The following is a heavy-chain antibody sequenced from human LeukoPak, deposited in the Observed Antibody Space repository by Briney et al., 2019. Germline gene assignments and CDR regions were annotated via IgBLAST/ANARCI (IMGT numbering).Heavy chain of an antibody. CDR2: IGAAGDS. Sequence: GGSLRLSCAASGFIFSSCNMRWVRQSPGKGLDRDSSIGAAGDSFYDGSVKGRCNISRNNSKNTSYLEMNSMRTDDAAVNYFAKKGGEQAGSSFFDNWGQGVLVSVCS. CDR1: GFIFSSCN. D-gene: IGHD6-19*01. J-gene: IGHJ4*02. CDR3: AKKGGEQAGSSFFDN. V-gene: IGHV3-23*01.